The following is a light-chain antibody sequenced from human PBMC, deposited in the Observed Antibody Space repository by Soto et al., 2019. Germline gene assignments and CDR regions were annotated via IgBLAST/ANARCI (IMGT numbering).Light chain of an antibody. CDR3: CSSAGSDSQVV. V-gene: IGLV2-11*01. CDR2: DVS. J-gene: IGLJ2*01. CDR1: SSDVGGYNY. Sequence: QSALTQPRSVSGSPGQSVTISCTGISSDVGGYNYFSWYQPHPGKAPKLMINDVSKRHSGVPDRFSGSKSGNTASLTISGLQAADEADYYCCSSAGSDSQVVFGGGTKLTVL.